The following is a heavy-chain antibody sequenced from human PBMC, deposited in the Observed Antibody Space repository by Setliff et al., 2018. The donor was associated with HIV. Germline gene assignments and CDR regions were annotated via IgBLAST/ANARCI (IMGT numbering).Heavy chain of an antibody. CDR3: ATGNARPD. CDR1: GFSFSNAW. J-gene: IGHJ4*02. V-gene: IGHV3-15*07. CDR2: GYTKTDGGTT. Sequence: GGSLRLSCAASGFSFSNAWMDWVRQAPGKGLEWVGRGYTKTDGGTTDYAAPVKGRFTISRDDSKNTLYLQVNSLKTEDTAVYYCATGNARPDWGQGTLVTVSS.